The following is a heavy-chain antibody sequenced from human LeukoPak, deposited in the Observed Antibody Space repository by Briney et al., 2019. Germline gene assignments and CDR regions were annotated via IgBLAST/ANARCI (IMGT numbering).Heavy chain of an antibody. CDR1: GFTVRNNY. CDR3: ATGERMVRGDGVDY. CDR2: IYSGGST. J-gene: IGHJ4*02. Sequence: GGSLRLSCEAYGFTVRNNYMSWVRQAPGKGLEWDSVIYSGGSTYYADSVKGRFTISRDNSKNTLYLQMNSLRAEDTAVYFCATGERMVRGDGVDYWGQGTLVTVSS. D-gene: IGHD3-10*01. V-gene: IGHV3-66*01.